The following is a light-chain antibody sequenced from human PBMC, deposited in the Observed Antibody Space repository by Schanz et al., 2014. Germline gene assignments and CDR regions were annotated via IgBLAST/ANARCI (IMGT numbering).Light chain of an antibody. CDR2: KDN. V-gene: IGLV6-57*01. Sequence: NFMLTQPHSVSESPGKTVTISCTRSSGSIASTYVQWYQQRPGSSPTTVIYKDNQRPSGVPDRFSGSIDSSSNSASLTISGLKTEDESDYYCQSYDSTIVVFGGGTKLTVL. CDR1: SGSIASTY. J-gene: IGLJ2*01. CDR3: QSYDSTIVV.